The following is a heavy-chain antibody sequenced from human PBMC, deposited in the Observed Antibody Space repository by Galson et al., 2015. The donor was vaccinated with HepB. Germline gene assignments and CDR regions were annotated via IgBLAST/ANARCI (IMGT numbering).Heavy chain of an antibody. J-gene: IGHJ3*02. CDR2: INPSGGST. CDR3: ARAAHRVVATIRGHDAFDI. CDR1: GYTFTSYY. V-gene: IGHV1-46*01. D-gene: IGHD5-12*01. Sequence: SVKVSCKASGYTFTSYYMHWVRQAPGQGLEWMGIINPSGGSTSYAQKFQGRVTMTRDTSTSTVYMELSSLRSEDTAVYYCARAAHRVVATIRGHDAFDIWGQGTMVTVSS.